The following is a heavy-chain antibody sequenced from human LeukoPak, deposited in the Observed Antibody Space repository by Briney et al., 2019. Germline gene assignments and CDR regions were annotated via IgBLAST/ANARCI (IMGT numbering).Heavy chain of an antibody. Sequence: GGSLRLSCAASGFTFSSYDMHWVRQAPGKGLEWVSLISWDGGSTYYADSVKGRFTISRDNSKNSLYLQMNSLRTEDTALYYCAKDIDFWSYYGMDVWGQGTTVTVSS. D-gene: IGHD3-3*01. CDR2: ISWDGGST. J-gene: IGHJ6*02. CDR3: AKDIDFWSYYGMDV. CDR1: GFTFSSYD. V-gene: IGHV3-43*01.